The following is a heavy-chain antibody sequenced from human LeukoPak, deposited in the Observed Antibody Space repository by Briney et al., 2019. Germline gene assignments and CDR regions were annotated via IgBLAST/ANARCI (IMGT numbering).Heavy chain of an antibody. CDR3: ARQIMVRGVILRLDY. J-gene: IGHJ4*02. CDR1: GGTFSSYA. CDR2: IIPIFGTA. Sequence: SVKVSCKASGGTFSSYAISWVRQAPGQGLEWMGGIIPIFGTANYAQKFQGRVTITADKSTSTAYMELSCLRSEDTAVYYCARQIMVRGVILRLDYWGQGTLVTVSS. V-gene: IGHV1-69*06. D-gene: IGHD3-10*01.